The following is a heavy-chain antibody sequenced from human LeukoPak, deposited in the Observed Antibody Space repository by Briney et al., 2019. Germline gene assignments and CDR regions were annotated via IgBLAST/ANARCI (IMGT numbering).Heavy chain of an antibody. V-gene: IGHV3-7*05. CDR2: IKQDGSEE. CDR1: GFTFSSYW. D-gene: IGHD6-13*01. J-gene: IGHJ2*01. CDR3: ARGIARHWYFDL. Sequence: GGSLRLSCAASGFTFSSYWMSWVRQAPGKGLEWVANIKQDGSEEVYVDSVRGRFTISRDNAKNSLFLQMNTLRPEDTAVYYCARGIARHWYFDLWGRGTLVTVSS.